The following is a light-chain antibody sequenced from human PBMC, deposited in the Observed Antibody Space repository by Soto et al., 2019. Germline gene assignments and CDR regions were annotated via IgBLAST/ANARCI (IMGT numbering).Light chain of an antibody. CDR2: AAS. CDR3: QQSYSTPPYT. J-gene: IGKJ2*01. V-gene: IGKV1-39*01. Sequence: DIQMTPSPSSLSASVGDRVTITCRASQSISNDLYWYQQKPGKAPKLLIYAASSLQGGVPSRFSGSGAGTDFTLTISSLQPEDFATYYCQQSYSTPPYTFGQGTRLEIK. CDR1: QSISND.